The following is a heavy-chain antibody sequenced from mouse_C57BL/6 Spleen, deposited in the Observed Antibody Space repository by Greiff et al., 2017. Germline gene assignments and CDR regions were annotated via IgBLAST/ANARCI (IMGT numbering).Heavy chain of an antibody. Sequence: EVKLVESGGGLVKPGGSLKLSCAASGFTFSSYAMSWVRQTPEKRLEWVATISDGGSYTYYPDNVKGRFTISRDNAKNNLYLQMSHLKSEDTAMYYCAREIAQDYYAMDYWGQGTSVTVSS. D-gene: IGHD3-2*02. V-gene: IGHV5-4*01. CDR1: GFTFSSYA. CDR3: AREIAQDYYAMDY. J-gene: IGHJ4*01. CDR2: ISDGGSYT.